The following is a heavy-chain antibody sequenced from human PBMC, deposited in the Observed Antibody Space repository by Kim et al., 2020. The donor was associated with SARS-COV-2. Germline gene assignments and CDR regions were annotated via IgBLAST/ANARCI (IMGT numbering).Heavy chain of an antibody. Sequence: STNFAQKFQGRFTVARDTSTSTLYMDLNNLRSEDTAVYYCARDVTAGIDHWGQGTLVIVSS. J-gene: IGHJ4*02. CDR3: ARDVTAGIDH. V-gene: IGHV1-46*01. D-gene: IGHD2-21*02. CDR2: ST.